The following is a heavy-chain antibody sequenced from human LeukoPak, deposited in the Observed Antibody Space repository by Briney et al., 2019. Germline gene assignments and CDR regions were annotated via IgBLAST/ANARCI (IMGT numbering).Heavy chain of an antibody. CDR2: INPSGGST. CDR3: ARDQSYYYGSGTSPLDY. CDR1: GYTFTSYY. Sequence: GASVKVSCKASGYTFTSYYMHWVRQAPGQGLEWMGIINPSGGSTSYAQKFQGRVTMTRDMSTSTVYKELSSLRSEDTAVYYCARDQSYYYGSGTSPLDYWGQGTLVTVSS. D-gene: IGHD3-10*01. J-gene: IGHJ4*02. V-gene: IGHV1-46*01.